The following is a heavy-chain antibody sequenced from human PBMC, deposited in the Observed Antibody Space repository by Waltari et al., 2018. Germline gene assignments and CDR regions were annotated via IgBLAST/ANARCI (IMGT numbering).Heavy chain of an antibody. Sequence: QVTLVQSGAEVKKPGASVKVSCKVSGNTIIELSMHWVRQAPGEGLEWMGGFDPEDGETVYAQKFQGRVTMTEDTSTDTAYMELSSLRSDDTAVYYCATGSWSTPGWFDTWGQGTLVTVSS. CDR3: ATGSWSTPGWFDT. D-gene: IGHD3-10*01. CDR2: FDPEDGET. J-gene: IGHJ5*02. V-gene: IGHV1-24*01. CDR1: GNTIIELS.